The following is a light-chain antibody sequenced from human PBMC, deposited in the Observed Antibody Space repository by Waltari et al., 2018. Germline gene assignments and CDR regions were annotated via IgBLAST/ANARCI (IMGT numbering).Light chain of an antibody. CDR3: LQYYTSPQT. J-gene: IGKJ2*01. CDR1: QSVLYSSNNKNY. Sequence: DIVMTQSPDSLAVSLGERATINCKSSQSVLYSSNNKNYLAWYQQKPGQPPKLLISWASTRESGVPGRFSGSGYGTDFTLTISSLQAEDVAVYFCLQYYTSPQTFGQGTRLEI. V-gene: IGKV4-1*01. CDR2: WAS.